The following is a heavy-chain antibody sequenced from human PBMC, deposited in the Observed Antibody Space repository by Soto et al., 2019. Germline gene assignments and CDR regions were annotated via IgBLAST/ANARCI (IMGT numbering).Heavy chain of an antibody. CDR3: ARLTITGVSGRGKFDY. CDR1: GGSISSSSYY. J-gene: IGHJ4*02. V-gene: IGHV4-39*01. D-gene: IGHD1-20*01. CDR2: LYYSGST. Sequence: TLSLTCTVSGGSISSSSYYWGWIRQPPEKGLEWIGSLYYSGSTYYNPSLKSRVTISVDTSKNQFSLKLSSVTAADTAVYYCARLTITGVSGRGKFDYWGQGTLVTVSS.